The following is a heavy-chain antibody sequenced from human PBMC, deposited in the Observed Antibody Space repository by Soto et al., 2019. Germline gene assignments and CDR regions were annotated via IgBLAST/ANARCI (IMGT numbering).Heavy chain of an antibody. CDR2: IYYSGST. Sequence: SETLSLTCTVSGGSISSYYWSWIRQPPGKGLEWIGYIYYSGSTNYNPSLKSRVTISVDTSKNQFSLKLSSVTAADTAVYYCAGGYCSGGSCYRVFDYWGQGTLVTVSS. J-gene: IGHJ4*02. CDR3: AGGYCSGGSCYRVFDY. CDR1: GGSISSYY. V-gene: IGHV4-59*01. D-gene: IGHD2-15*01.